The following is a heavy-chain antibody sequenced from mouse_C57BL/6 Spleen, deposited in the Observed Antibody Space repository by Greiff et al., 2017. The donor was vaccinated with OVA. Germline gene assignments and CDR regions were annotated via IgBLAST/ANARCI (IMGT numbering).Heavy chain of an antibody. V-gene: IGHV1-59*01. D-gene: IGHD2-4*01. Sequence: QVQLQQPGAELVRPGTSVKLSCKASGYTFTSYWMHWVKQRPGQGLEWIGVIDPSDSYTNYNQKFKGKATLTVDTSSSTAYMQLSSLTSEDSAVYYCARPYYDYGDWYFDVWGTGTTVTVSS. CDR2: IDPSDSYT. J-gene: IGHJ1*03. CDR1: GYTFTSYW. CDR3: ARPYYDYGDWYFDV.